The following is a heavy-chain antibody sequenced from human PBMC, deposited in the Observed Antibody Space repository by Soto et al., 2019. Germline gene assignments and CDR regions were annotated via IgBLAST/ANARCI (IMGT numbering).Heavy chain of an antibody. J-gene: IGHJ6*02. CDR2: IYYSGST. CDR3: ARLTMVRGVIPPYYYGMDV. V-gene: IGHV4-59*08. CDR1: GGSISSYY. Sequence: QVQLQESGPGLVKPSETLSLTCTVSGGSISSYYWSWIRQPPGKGLEWIGYIYYSGSTNYNPSLKRRVTIAVDTSKNQFSLKLSSVTAADTAVYYCARLTMVRGVIPPYYYGMDVWGQGTTVTVSS. D-gene: IGHD3-10*01.